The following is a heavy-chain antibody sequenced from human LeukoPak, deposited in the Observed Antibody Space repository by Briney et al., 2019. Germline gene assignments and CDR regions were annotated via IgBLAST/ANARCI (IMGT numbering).Heavy chain of an antibody. CDR3: AKVGLYYFDY. J-gene: IGHJ4*02. CDR1: GFTFSSYTFSTYA. V-gene: IGHV3-23*01. Sequence: PGGSLRLSCAASGFTFSSYTFSTYAMSWVRQAPGKGLEWVSAISGSGGSTYYADSVKGRFTISRDNSKDTLYLQMNSLRAEDTAVYYCAKVGLYYFDYWGQGTLVTVSS. CDR2: ISGSGGST. D-gene: IGHD3-16*01.